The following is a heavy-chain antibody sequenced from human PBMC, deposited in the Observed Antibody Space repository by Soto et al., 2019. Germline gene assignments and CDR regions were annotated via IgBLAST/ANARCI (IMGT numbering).Heavy chain of an antibody. CDR1: GFTFSSYG. D-gene: IGHD6-19*01. CDR3: EAVVDVGYYFDY. Sequence: GGSLRLSCAASGFTFSSYGMHWVRQAPGKGLEWVAVISYDGSNKYYADSVKGRFTISRDNSKNTLYLQMNSLRAEDTAVYYCEAVVDVGYYFDYWGQGTLVTVSS. CDR2: ISYDGSNK. V-gene: IGHV3-30*03. J-gene: IGHJ4*02.